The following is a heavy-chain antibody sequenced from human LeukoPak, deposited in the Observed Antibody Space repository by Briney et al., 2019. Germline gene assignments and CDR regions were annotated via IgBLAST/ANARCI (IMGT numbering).Heavy chain of an antibody. Sequence: ASVTVSCTASGYTFTSYYMHWVRQAPGQGLEWMGIINPSGGSTSYAQKFQGRVTMTRDTSTSTVYMELSSLRSEDTAVYYCARSSSSVYVYFDYWGQGTLVTVSS. D-gene: IGHD6-6*01. CDR3: ARSSSSVYVYFDY. J-gene: IGHJ4*02. CDR1: GYTFTSYY. V-gene: IGHV1-46*01. CDR2: INPSGGST.